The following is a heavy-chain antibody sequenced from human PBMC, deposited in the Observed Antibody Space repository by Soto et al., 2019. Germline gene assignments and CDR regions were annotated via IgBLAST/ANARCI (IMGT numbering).Heavy chain of an antibody. CDR2: ISASGGST. D-gene: IGHD3-16*01. J-gene: IGHJ4*02. V-gene: IGHV3-23*01. CDR1: GFTFSTYA. CDR3: AKSARGHYYFDY. Sequence: TGGSLRLSCAASGFTFSTYAMNWVRQATGKGLEWVSGISASGGSTYYADAVKGRFTISRDNSKNTLYLQMNSLSAEDTAVYYCAKSARGHYYFDYWGQGTLVTVSS.